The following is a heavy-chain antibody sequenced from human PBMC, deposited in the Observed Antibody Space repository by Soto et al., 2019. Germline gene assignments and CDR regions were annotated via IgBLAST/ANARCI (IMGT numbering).Heavy chain of an antibody. V-gene: IGHV3-23*01. CDR3: ARRASGSYYDY. CDR1: GFTFSSYA. J-gene: IGHJ4*02. CDR2: ISGSGDST. Sequence: EVQLLESGGGLVQPGGSLRLSCAASGFTFSSYAMRWVRQATVKGLEWVSAISGSGDSTYYADSVKGGFTISRDNSKKTLYLQMNSLRAEDTAVYYCARRASGSYYDYWGQGTLVTVSS. D-gene: IGHD1-26*01.